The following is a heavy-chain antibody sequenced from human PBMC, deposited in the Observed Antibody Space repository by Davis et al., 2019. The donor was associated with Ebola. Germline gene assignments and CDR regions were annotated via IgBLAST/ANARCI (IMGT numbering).Heavy chain of an antibody. CDR1: GYTFTSYG. J-gene: IGHJ4*02. V-gene: IGHV1-18*04. CDR2: ISGFNTNT. D-gene: IGHD3-9*01. CDR3: ARAPNYDVLTGTSSYYFDC. Sequence: ASVKVSCKSSGYTFTSYGLVWVRQASGLGLEWMGWISGFNTNTNFAQKFQGRVTVSKDTSTNTAYMDLRSLTSDGTAIYYCARAPNYDVLTGTSSYYFDCWGQGTLVTVSS.